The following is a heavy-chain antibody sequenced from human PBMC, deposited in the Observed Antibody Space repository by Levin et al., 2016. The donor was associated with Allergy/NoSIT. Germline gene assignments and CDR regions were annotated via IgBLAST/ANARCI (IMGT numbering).Heavy chain of an antibody. CDR3: ATRGEQWLASEY. D-gene: IGHD6-19*01. J-gene: IGHJ4*02. CDR2: ISVANGIR. Sequence: WVRQAPGQGLEFMGWISVANGIRNYAQKFHGRVTMTTDRSTSTAYLEVGSLRSDDTAVYYCATRGEQWLASEYWGQGTLVTVSS. V-gene: IGHV1-18*01.